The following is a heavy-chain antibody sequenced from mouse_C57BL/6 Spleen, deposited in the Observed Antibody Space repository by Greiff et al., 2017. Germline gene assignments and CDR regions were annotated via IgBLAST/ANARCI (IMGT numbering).Heavy chain of an antibody. CDR2: ISSGSSTI. Sequence: EVHLVESGGGLVKPGGSLKLSCAASGFTFSDYGMHWVRQAPEKGLEWVAYISSGSSTIYYADTVQGRFTISRDKAKNTLFLQMTSLRSEDTAMYYCARSDYDGGYAMDYWGQGTSVTVSS. CDR1: GFTFSDYG. J-gene: IGHJ4*01. D-gene: IGHD2-4*01. V-gene: IGHV5-17*01. CDR3: ARSDYDGGYAMDY.